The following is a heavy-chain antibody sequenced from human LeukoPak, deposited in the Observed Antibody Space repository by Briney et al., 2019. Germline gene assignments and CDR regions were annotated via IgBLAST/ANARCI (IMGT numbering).Heavy chain of an antibody. CDR3: ARDDSIFGVVIKPMDV. J-gene: IGHJ6*04. CDR2: ISSSSSYI. CDR1: GLTFSTHA. V-gene: IGHV3-21*01. D-gene: IGHD3-3*01. Sequence: PGGSLRLSCAASGLTFSTHAMIWVWVRQAPGKGLEWVSSISSSSSYIYYADSVKGRFTISRDNAKNSLYLQMNSLRAEDTAVYYCARDDSIFGVVIKPMDVWGKGTTVTVSS.